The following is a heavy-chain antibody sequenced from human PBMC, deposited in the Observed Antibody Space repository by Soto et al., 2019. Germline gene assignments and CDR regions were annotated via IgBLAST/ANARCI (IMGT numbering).Heavy chain of an antibody. V-gene: IGHV4-31*03. CDR2: IYYSGST. CDR3: AREKNYDFWSGTYLTSNWFDP. J-gene: IGHJ5*02. Sequence: QVQLQESGPGLVKPSQTLSLTCTVSGGSISSGGYYWSWIRQHPGKGLEWIGYIYYSGSTYYNPSLKSRVTISVDTSKNQFSLKLSSVTAADTAVYYCAREKNYDFWSGTYLTSNWFDPWGQGTLVTVSS. D-gene: IGHD3-3*01. CDR1: GGSISSGGYY.